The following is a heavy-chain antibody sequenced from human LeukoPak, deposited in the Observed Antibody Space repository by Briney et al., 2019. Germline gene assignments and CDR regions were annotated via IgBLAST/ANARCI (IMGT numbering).Heavy chain of an antibody. V-gene: IGHV4-34*01. J-gene: IGHJ5*02. Sequence: SETLSLTCAVYGGSFSGYYWSWIRQPPGKGLKWIGEINHSGSTNYNPSLKSRVTISVDTSKNQFSLKLSSVTAADTAVYYCARGWLNSSGYGNWFDPWGQGTLVTVSS. D-gene: IGHD3-22*01. CDR1: GGSFSGYY. CDR3: ARGWLNSSGYGNWFDP. CDR2: INHSGST.